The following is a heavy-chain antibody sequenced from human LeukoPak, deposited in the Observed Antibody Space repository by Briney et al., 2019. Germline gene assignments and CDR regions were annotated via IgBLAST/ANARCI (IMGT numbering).Heavy chain of an antibody. V-gene: IGHV1-8*01. J-gene: IGHJ4*02. CDR2: MNPNNGDT. CDR1: GYDFSRYD. D-gene: IGHD1-26*01. Sequence: ASVKVSCKASGYDFSRYDINWVRLAPGQGLEWMGWMNPNNGDTDYAQNFQGRVTMTRDTSMSTAYMELSSLRSEDTAVYYCARVVVGATIPHYWGQGTLVTVSS. CDR3: ARVVVGATIPHY.